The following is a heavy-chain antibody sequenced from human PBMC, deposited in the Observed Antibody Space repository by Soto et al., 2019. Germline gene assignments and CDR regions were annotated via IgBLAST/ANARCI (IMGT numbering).Heavy chain of an antibody. Sequence: GGSLRLSCAASGFTFSSYSMNWVRQAPGKGLEWVSSISSSSSYIYYADSVKGRFTISRDNAKNSLYLQMNSLRAEDTAVYYCARRREGVRGVISQHYYYYYGMDVWGQGTTVTVSS. J-gene: IGHJ6*02. CDR3: ARRREGVRGVISQHYYYYYGMDV. CDR2: ISSSSSYI. CDR1: GFTFSSYS. D-gene: IGHD3-10*01. V-gene: IGHV3-21*01.